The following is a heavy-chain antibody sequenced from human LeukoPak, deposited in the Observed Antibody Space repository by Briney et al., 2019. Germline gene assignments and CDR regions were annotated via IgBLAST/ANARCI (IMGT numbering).Heavy chain of an antibody. Sequence: ASVKVSCKASGYTFTSYDINWVRQATGQGLEWMGWMNPNSGNTGYAQKFQGRVTMTTDTSTSTAYMELRSLRAEDTAVYYCAKDRYSTLDPDVFDIWGQGTMVTVSS. D-gene: IGHD6-13*01. CDR1: GYTFTSYD. J-gene: IGHJ3*02. V-gene: IGHV1-8*02. CDR3: AKDRYSTLDPDVFDI. CDR2: MNPNSGNT.